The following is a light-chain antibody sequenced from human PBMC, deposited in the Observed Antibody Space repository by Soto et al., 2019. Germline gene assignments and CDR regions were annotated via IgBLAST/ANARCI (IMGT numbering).Light chain of an antibody. Sequence: EIVLTQPPATLSLSPGERATLSCRASQSISTSLTWYQQKPGQAPRLLIYDASNRATGIPARFSGSGSGTDFTLTISSLEPEDCAVYYCQQRSNWPPSTFGQGTKLEIK. CDR2: DAS. V-gene: IGKV3-11*01. CDR3: QQRSNWPPST. J-gene: IGKJ2*02. CDR1: QSISTS.